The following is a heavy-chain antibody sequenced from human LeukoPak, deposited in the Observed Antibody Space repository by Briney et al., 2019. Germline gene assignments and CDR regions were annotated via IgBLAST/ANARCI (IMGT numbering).Heavy chain of an antibody. CDR1: GFTYSGSA. J-gene: IGHJ3*02. D-gene: IGHD3-10*01. Sequence: GGALRLSCAASGFTYSGSAMHWVPQASGKALEWVGRIRSKANSYATAYAASVNGRFTISRDDSKNTVYLQMNSLKTEDTAVYYCARGSHVLLYAFDIWGQGTMVTVSS. CDR2: IRSKANSYAT. V-gene: IGHV3-73*01. CDR3: ARGSHVLLYAFDI.